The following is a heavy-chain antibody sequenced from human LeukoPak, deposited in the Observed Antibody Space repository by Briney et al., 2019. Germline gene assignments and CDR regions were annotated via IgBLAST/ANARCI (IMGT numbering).Heavy chain of an antibody. V-gene: IGHV3-21*01. D-gene: IGHD3-3*01. J-gene: IGHJ4*02. CDR1: GFTFSSYS. Sequence: GGSLRLSCAASGFTFSSYSMNWVRQAPGKGLEWVSFISSSSSYIYYADSVKGRFTISRDNAKNSLYLQMNSLRAEDTAVYYCARAHTPNYDFWSGDIDYWGQGTLVTVSS. CDR2: ISSSSSYI. CDR3: ARAHTPNYDFWSGDIDY.